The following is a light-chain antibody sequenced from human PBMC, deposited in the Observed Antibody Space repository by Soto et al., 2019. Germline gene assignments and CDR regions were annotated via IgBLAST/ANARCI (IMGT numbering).Light chain of an antibody. Sequence: DIQMTQSPSSLSASVGDRVTITCQASQDINNYLNWYQQKPGKAPKLLMYDASILETGVPSRFSGSGSGTDFTFTTSSLLPEDIATYYCQQYENLPYTFGQGTKVEIK. J-gene: IGKJ2*01. CDR3: QQYENLPYT. CDR2: DAS. CDR1: QDINNY. V-gene: IGKV1-33*01.